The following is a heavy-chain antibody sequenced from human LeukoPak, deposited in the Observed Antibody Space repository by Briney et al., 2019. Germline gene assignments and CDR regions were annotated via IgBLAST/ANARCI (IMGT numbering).Heavy chain of an antibody. Sequence: SETLSLTCTVSDGSINSFYWSWIRQPPGKGLEWIGYIYYSGSTNYNPSLKSRVTISVDTSKNQFSLNLNSVTAADTAVYYCARVKLRSVMDYWGQGTLVTVSS. D-gene: IGHD4-17*01. J-gene: IGHJ4*02. CDR2: IYYSGST. CDR1: DGSINSFY. V-gene: IGHV4-59*01. CDR3: ARVKLRSVMDY.